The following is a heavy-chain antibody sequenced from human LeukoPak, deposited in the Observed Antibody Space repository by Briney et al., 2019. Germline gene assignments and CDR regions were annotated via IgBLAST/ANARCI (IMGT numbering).Heavy chain of an antibody. CDR3: ARVDTGRTYYFDY. Sequence: SETLSLTCTVSGGSISSSSYYWGWIRQPPGKGLEWIGSIYYSGSTYYNPSLKSRVTISVDTSKNQFSLKLSSVTAADTAVYYCARVDTGRTYYFDYWGQGTLVTVSS. CDR1: GGSISSSSYY. CDR2: IYYSGST. D-gene: IGHD5-18*01. J-gene: IGHJ4*02. V-gene: IGHV4-39*01.